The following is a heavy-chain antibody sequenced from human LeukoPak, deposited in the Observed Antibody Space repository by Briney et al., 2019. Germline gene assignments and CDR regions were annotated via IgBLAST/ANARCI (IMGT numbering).Heavy chain of an antibody. Sequence: PGGSLRLSCAASGFTFSSYWMHWVRQAPGKGLVWVSRINRDGSSTSYADSVKGRFTISRDNAKNTLYLQMNSLRAEDTAVYYCAKTAPPPPGFDYWGQGTLVTVSS. J-gene: IGHJ4*02. V-gene: IGHV3-74*01. CDR3: AKTAPPPPGFDY. CDR2: INRDGSST. CDR1: GFTFSSYW.